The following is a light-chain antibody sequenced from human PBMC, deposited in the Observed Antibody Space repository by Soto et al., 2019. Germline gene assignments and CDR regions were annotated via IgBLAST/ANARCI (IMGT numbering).Light chain of an antibody. V-gene: IGLV2-23*01. CDR1: RSDIGSYHL. CDR3: CSYAGDSPYV. CDR2: DGS. Sequence: QSALTQPASVSGSPGQSIILSCTGTRSDIGSYHLVSWYQQHPGKAPKVMIYDGSRRPSGVSNRFSGSKSGNTASLTISGLQAEDEADYYCCSYAGDSPYVFGTGTKLTVL. J-gene: IGLJ1*01.